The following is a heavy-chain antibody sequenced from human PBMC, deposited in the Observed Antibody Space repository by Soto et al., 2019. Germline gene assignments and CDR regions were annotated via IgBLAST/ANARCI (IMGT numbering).Heavy chain of an antibody. CDR3: SSLAPDIVVVVAATYYFDY. Sequence: GGSLRLSCAASGFTFSSYAMSWVRQAPGKGLEWVSAISGSGGSTYYADSVKGRFTISRDNAKNTLYLEMNSLRAEDTALYVISSLAPDIVVVVAATYYFDYWGQGTLVTVSS. V-gene: IGHV3-23*01. D-gene: IGHD2-15*01. CDR1: GFTFSSYA. J-gene: IGHJ4*02. CDR2: ISGSGGST.